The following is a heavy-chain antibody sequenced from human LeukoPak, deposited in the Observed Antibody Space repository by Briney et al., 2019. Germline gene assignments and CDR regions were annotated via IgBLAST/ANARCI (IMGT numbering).Heavy chain of an antibody. CDR3: ARAGITAATADY. V-gene: IGHV1-46*01. Sequence: ASVKVSCKACGYTFISCYIHWVRQAPGQGLEWMGIINPSGGRTGNAQKFQGRVTMTSDTSTSTIYMELNSLRSDDTAVYFCARAGITAATADYWGQGTLVTVSS. CDR1: GYTFISCY. J-gene: IGHJ4*02. D-gene: IGHD6-25*01. CDR2: INPSGGRT.